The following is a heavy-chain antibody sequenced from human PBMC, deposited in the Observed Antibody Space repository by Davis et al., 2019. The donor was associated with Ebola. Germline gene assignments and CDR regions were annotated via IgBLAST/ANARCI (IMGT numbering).Heavy chain of an antibody. J-gene: IGHJ4*02. CDR2: IYHSGST. CDR1: GGSISSSSYY. CDR3: ARGGAVAGP. V-gene: IGHV4-39*07. D-gene: IGHD6-19*01. Sequence: MPSETLSLTCTVSGGSISSSSYYWGWIRQPPGKGLEWIGEIYHSGSTNYNPSLKSRVTISVDKSKNQFSLKLSSVTAADTAVYYCARGGAVAGPWGQGTLVTVSS.